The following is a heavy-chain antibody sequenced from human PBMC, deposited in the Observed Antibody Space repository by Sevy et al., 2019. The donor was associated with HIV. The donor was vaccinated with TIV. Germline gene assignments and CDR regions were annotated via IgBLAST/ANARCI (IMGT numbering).Heavy chain of an antibody. CDR2: IMSKSDGGTT. CDR1: GFTFSYAW. D-gene: IGHD2-8*02. Sequence: GGSLRLSCVASGFTFSYAWMSWVRQAPGKGLEWVGRIMSKSDGGTTDYAAPVKGRFTISRDDSKNTLYLQMNSLKIEDTAIYYCTTDHIIVLLVTDGMDVWGQGTTVTVSS. J-gene: IGHJ6*02. CDR3: TTDHIIVLLVTDGMDV. V-gene: IGHV3-15*01.